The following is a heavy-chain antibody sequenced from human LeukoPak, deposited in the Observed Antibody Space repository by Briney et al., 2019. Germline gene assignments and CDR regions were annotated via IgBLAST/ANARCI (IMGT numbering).Heavy chain of an antibody. D-gene: IGHD4-17*01. CDR2: IYHSGST. Sequence: SQTLSLTCAVSGGSISSGGYSWSWIRQPPGKGLEWIGYIYHSGSTYYNPSLKSRVTISVDRSKNQFSLKLSSVTAADTAVYYCARQRPPMTTGWFDPWGQGTLVTVSS. J-gene: IGHJ5*02. CDR1: GGSISSGGYS. V-gene: IGHV4-30-2*01. CDR3: ARQRPPMTTGWFDP.